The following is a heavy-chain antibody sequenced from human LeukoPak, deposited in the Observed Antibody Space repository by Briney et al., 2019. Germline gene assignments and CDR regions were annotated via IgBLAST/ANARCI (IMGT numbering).Heavy chain of an antibody. D-gene: IGHD6-13*01. CDR1: GYIFTDYY. CDR2: INPNSGGT. J-gene: IGHJ4*02. V-gene: IGHV1-2*02. CDR3: AREEVIAAAGPTLDY. Sequence: ASVKVSCKASGYIFTDYYMHWVRQAPGQELEWMGWINPNSGGTNYAQKFQGRVTMTRDTSISTAYMELSRLRSDDTALFYCAREEVIAAAGPTLDYWGQGALVTVSS.